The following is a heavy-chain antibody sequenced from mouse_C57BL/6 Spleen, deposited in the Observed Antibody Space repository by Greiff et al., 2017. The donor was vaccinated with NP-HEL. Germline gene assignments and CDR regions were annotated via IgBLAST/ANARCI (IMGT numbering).Heavy chain of an antibody. CDR1: GYTFTSYW. V-gene: IGHV1-64*01. Sequence: VQLQQPGAELVKPGASVKLSCKASGYTFTSYWMHWVKQRPGQGLEWIGMIHPNSGSTNYNEKFKSKATLTVDKSSSTAYMQLSSLTSEDSAVYDCARPSTGSSYDWYFDVWGTGTTVTVSS. J-gene: IGHJ1*03. CDR3: ARPSTGSSYDWYFDV. CDR2: IHPNSGST. D-gene: IGHD1-1*01.